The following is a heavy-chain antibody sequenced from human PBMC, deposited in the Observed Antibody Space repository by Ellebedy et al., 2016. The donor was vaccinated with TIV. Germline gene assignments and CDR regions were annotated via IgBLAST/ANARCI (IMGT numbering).Heavy chain of an antibody. J-gene: IGHJ4*02. CDR1: GYTFIRYY. Sequence: ASVKVSCKASGYTFIRYYIHWVRQAPGQGLEWMGIINPSGGTTSYAQMFQGRVTVTRDTSTSTVYMELSSLRSEDTAVYYCAKQLGVRGVIRLPYWGQGTLVTVSS. D-gene: IGHD3-10*01. CDR3: AKQLGVRGVIRLPY. V-gene: IGHV1-46*01. CDR2: INPSGGTT.